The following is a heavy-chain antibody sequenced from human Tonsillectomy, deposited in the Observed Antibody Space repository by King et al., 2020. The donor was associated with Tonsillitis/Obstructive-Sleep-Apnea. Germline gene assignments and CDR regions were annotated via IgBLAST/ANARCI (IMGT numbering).Heavy chain of an antibody. CDR3: ARSQLRYGAGSYSDY. CDR1: GFSLSTSGVG. D-gene: IGHD3-10*01. V-gene: IGHV2-5*02. J-gene: IGHJ4*02. CDR2: IYWDDDK. Sequence: ITFKESGPTLVKPTQTLTLTCTFSGFSLSTSGVGVGWIRQPPGKALEWLALIYWDDDKRYRQSLKSRLTITKDTSKNQVVLTMTNMDPVDTATYYCARSQLRYGAGSYSDYWGQGTLVTVSS.